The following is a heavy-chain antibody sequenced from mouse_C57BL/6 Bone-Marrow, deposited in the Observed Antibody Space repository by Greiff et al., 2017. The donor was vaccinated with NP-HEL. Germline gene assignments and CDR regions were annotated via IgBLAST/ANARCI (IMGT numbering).Heavy chain of an antibody. CDR3: ARDYYGSSYGY. Sequence: VQLQQSGAELVRPGTSVKMSCKASGYTFTNYWIGWAKQRPEHGLEWIGDIYPGGGYTNYNEKFKGKATLTADKSSSTAYMQFSSLTSEDSAIYYCARDYYGSSYGYWGQGTTLTVSS. CDR1: GYTFTNYW. J-gene: IGHJ2*01. V-gene: IGHV1-63*01. CDR2: IYPGGGYT. D-gene: IGHD1-1*01.